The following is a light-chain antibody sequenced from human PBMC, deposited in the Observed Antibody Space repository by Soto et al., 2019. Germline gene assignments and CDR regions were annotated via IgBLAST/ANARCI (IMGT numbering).Light chain of an antibody. CDR1: SSNIGAGHD. CDR3: ATWDDRLRAYV. CDR2: GHS. V-gene: IGLV1-40*01. Sequence: QSVLTQPPSVSGAPGQRVTISCTGSSSNIGAGHDVHWYQQLPGTAPKLLIYGHSNRPSGVPDRFSGSTSGTSASLAITGLQAEDEGVYYCATWDDRLRAYVIGAGTKLTVL. J-gene: IGLJ1*01.